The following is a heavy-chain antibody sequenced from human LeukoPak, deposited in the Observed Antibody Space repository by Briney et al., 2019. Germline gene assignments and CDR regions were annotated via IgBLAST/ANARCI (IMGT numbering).Heavy chain of an antibody. CDR3: AREEEWYASGTYYKGFDS. CDR2: ISTKSTYI. D-gene: IGHD3-10*01. Sequence: GGSLRLSCAASGFTFSNYNMNWVRQAPGKGLEWVSCISTKSTYIYYADSVKGRFTISRDNAKNSLYLQMNSLRADDTAVYYCAREEEWYASGTYYKGFDSWGQGTLVTVSS. CDR1: GFTFSNYN. V-gene: IGHV3-21*01. J-gene: IGHJ4*02.